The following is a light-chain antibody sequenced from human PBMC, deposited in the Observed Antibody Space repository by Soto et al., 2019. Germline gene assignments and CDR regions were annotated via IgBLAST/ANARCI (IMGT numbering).Light chain of an antibody. Sequence: EIVLTQSPGTLSLSPGERATLSCRASQSVSSSSLAWYQQKPGQAPRLLIYGASTRATGIPDRFSGSGSGTDFILTISRLEPEDFAVYYCQQYGSSAAITFGPGTKVDIK. CDR2: GAS. V-gene: IGKV3-20*01. CDR1: QSVSSSS. J-gene: IGKJ3*01. CDR3: QQYGSSAAIT.